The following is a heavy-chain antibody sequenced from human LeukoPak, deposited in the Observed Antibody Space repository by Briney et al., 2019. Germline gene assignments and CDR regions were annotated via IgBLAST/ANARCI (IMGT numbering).Heavy chain of an antibody. CDR2: IRDKANSYRT. J-gene: IGHJ4*02. Sequence: GGSLRLSCAASGFTFSSYAMSWVRQAPGKGLEWVARIRDKANSYRTEYAASVKGRFTISRDDSKNSLSLQMSSLMTEDTALYYCARSRPYSAFDYWGQGILVTVSS. V-gene: IGHV3-72*01. D-gene: IGHD1-26*01. CDR1: GFTFSSYA. CDR3: ARSRPYSAFDY.